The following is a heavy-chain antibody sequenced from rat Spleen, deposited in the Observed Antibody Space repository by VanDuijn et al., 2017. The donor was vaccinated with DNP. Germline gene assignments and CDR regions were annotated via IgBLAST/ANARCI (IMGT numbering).Heavy chain of an antibody. CDR1: GFSVTHYH. CDR2: IWKGGNA. D-gene: IGHD1-3*01. J-gene: IGHJ2*01. Sequence: QVRLKESGLRLVQPSQTLSVTCTVSGFSVTHYHVSWVRQPPGKSLEWVGSIWKGGNADYKAGLKSRLSISTDTSKNQVFLNLHGLQLADTGTSYCARHENYGSYFDSWGQGVMVPVSS. V-gene: IGHV2-61*01. CDR3: ARHENYGSYFDS.